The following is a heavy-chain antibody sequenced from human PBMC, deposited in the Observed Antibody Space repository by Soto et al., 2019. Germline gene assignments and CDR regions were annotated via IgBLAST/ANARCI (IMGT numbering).Heavy chain of an antibody. V-gene: IGHV5-51*01. CDR1: GYSFTSYW. J-gene: IGHJ3*01. CDR3: ARRLPGIEVGGDLVT. Sequence: GESLKISCKGSGYSFTSYWIGWVRQMPGKGLEWMGIIYPGDSDTRYSPSFQGQVTISADKSISTAYLQWSSLKASDTAMYYCARRLPGIEVGGDLVTWGQGTMVNGSS. CDR2: IYPGDSDT. D-gene: IGHD6-13*01.